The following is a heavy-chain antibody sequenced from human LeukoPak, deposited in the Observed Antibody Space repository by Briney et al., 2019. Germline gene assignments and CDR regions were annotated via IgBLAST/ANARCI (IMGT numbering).Heavy chain of an antibody. CDR1: GGSISSYY. CDR3: ARDGGSGSYSWFDP. Sequence: SETLSLTCTVSGGSISSYYWSWIRQPPGKGLEWIGYIYYSGSTNYNPSLKSRVTISVDTSKNQSSLKLSSVTAADTAVYYCARDGGSGSYSWFDPWGQGTLVTVSS. CDR2: IYYSGST. V-gene: IGHV4-59*01. J-gene: IGHJ5*02. D-gene: IGHD3-10*01.